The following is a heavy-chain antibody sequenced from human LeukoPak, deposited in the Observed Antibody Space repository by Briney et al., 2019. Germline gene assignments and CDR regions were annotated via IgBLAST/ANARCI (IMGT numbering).Heavy chain of an antibody. V-gene: IGHV4-30-2*01. Sequence: SETLSLTCTVSGGSLSGFYWSWIRQPPGKGLEWIGYIYHSGSTYYNPSLKSRVTISVDRSKNQFSLKLSSVTAADTAVYYCARDHSCSGGSCYQGNWFDPWGQGTLVTVSS. CDR1: GGSLSGFY. D-gene: IGHD2-15*01. CDR3: ARDHSCSGGSCYQGNWFDP. CDR2: IYHSGST. J-gene: IGHJ5*02.